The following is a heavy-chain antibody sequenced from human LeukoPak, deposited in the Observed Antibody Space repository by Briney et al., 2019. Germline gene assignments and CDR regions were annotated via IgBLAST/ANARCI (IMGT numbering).Heavy chain of an antibody. CDR2: IKSKSDGGTT. D-gene: IGHD3-10*01. V-gene: IGHV3-15*01. CDR1: GFTFSNAW. Sequence: GGSLRLSCAASGFTFSNAWMSWVRQAPGKGLEWVGRIKSKSDGGTTDYAAPVKGRFTISRDDSKNTLYLQMNSLKTEDTAVYYCTTDETWFGEGGWFDPWGQGTLVTVSS. J-gene: IGHJ5*02. CDR3: TTDETWFGEGGWFDP.